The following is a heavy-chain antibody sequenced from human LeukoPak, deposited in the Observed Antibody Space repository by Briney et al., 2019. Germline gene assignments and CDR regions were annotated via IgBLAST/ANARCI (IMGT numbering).Heavy chain of an antibody. V-gene: IGHV4-39*07. CDR3: ARDNPSGYSSGWYPTPNWFDP. J-gene: IGHJ5*02. D-gene: IGHD6-19*01. CDR1: GGSISSSSYY. Sequence: SETLSLTCTVSGGSISSSSYYWGWIRQPPGKGLEWIGSIYYSGSTYYNPSLKSRVTISVDTSKNQFSLKLSSVTAADTAVYYCARDNPSGYSSGWYPTPNWFDPWGQGTLVTVSS. CDR2: IYYSGST.